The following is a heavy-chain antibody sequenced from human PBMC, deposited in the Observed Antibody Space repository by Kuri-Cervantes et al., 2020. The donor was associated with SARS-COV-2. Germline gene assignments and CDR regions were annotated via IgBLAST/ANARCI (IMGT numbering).Heavy chain of an antibody. V-gene: IGHV3-11*04. CDR2: ISSSSSTI. J-gene: IGHJ4*02. CDR3: ARDSPLGYCSGGSCSPFDY. Sequence: GESLKISCAASGFTFSDYYMNWVRQAPGKGLEWVSYISSSSSTIYYADSVKGRFTISRDNAKNSLYLQMNSLRAEDTAVYYCARDSPLGYCSGGSCSPFDYWGQGTLVTFSS. CDR1: GFTFSDYY. D-gene: IGHD2-15*01.